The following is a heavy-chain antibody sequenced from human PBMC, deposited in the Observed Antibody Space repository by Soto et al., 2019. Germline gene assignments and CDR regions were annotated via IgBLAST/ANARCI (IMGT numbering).Heavy chain of an antibody. CDR1: GGSISSGYYY. CDR2: IYHSGST. V-gene: IGHV4-30-4*01. Sequence: SETLCLTCTVSGGSISSGYYYWSWIRQPPGKGLEWIGYIYHSGSTNYNPSLKSRVTISVDKSNNQFSLTLSSVTAADTAVYYCARVSGSYYYGMDVWGQGTTVTVSS. D-gene: IGHD3-10*01. J-gene: IGHJ6*02. CDR3: ARVSGSYYYGMDV.